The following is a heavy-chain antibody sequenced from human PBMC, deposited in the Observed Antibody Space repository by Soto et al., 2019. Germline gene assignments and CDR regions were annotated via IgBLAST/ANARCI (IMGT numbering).Heavy chain of an antibody. D-gene: IGHD2-8*01. CDR2: INPKSGGT. CDR3: ARGDSTDCSNGVCSFFYNHDMHV. V-gene: IGHV1-2*04. J-gene: IGHJ6*02. CDR1: GYSFTDYH. Sequence: ASVKGSCKASGYSFTDYHIHWVRQAPGQGLEWLGRINPKSGGTSTAQKFQGWVTMTTDTSISTASMELTRLTSDDTAIYYCARGDSTDCSNGVCSFFYNHDMHVGGQGNAVTLSS.